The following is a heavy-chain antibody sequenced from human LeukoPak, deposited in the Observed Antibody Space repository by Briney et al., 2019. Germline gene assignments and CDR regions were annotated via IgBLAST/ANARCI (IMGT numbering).Heavy chain of an antibody. CDR1: GFTFSSYG. CDR3: ARDPNGDYIGTFDM. J-gene: IGHJ3*02. V-gene: IGHV3-30*02. CDR2: IRYDGSNK. D-gene: IGHD4-17*01. Sequence: GGSLRLSCAASGFTFSSYGMHWVRQAPGKGLEWVAFIRYDGSNKYYADSVKGRFAISRDNSNNTLYLQMNSLRVEDTAMYFCARDPNGDYIGTFDMWGRGTMVSVSS.